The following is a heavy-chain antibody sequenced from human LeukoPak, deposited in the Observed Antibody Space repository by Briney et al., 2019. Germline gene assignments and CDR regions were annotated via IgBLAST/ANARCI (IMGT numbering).Heavy chain of an antibody. CDR2: INTNAGNP. D-gene: IGHD2-2*01. CDR1: GYTFTSYA. V-gene: IGHV7-4-1*02. Sequence: ASVKVSCKASGYTFTSYAMNWVRQAPGQGLEWMGWINTNAGNPTYAQGFTGRFVFSLDTSVSTSYLQISSLKAEDTAVYYCARVGEYCSSTNCFATFDPWGQGTLVTVSS. CDR3: ARVGEYCSSTNCFATFDP. J-gene: IGHJ5*02.